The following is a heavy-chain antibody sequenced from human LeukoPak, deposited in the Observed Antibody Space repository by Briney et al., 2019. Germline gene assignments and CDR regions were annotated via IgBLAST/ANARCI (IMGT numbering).Heavy chain of an antibody. CDR2: IIPIFGTA. CDR3: AREERYCSGGSCYFGY. V-gene: IGHV1-69*06. Sequence: SVKVSCKASGGTFSSYAISWVRQAPGQGLEWMGGIIPIFGTANYAQKFQGRVTITADKSTSTAYMELSSLRSEDTAVYYCAREERYCSGGSCYFGYWGQGTLVIVSS. CDR1: GGTFSSYA. D-gene: IGHD2-15*01. J-gene: IGHJ4*02.